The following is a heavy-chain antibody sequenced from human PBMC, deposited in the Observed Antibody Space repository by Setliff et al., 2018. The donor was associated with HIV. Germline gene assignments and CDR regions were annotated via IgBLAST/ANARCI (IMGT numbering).Heavy chain of an antibody. CDR1: GYTFSSYW. CDR3: ARAAHDNTAYRPLDV. V-gene: IGHV3-7*05. J-gene: IGHJ6*04. Sequence: GGSLRLSCAASGYTFSSYWMAWVRQCPGKGLEWVANIQQHGSEIHYVASVEGRFTISRGNAENSLYLQMNSLRAEDTAVYYCARAAHDNTAYRPLDVWGKGTTVTVSS. CDR2: IQQHGSEI. D-gene: IGHD3-22*01.